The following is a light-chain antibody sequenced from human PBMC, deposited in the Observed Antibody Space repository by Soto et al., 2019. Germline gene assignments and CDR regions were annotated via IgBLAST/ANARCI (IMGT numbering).Light chain of an antibody. CDR2: GAS. Sequence: GIRLSLATVSVSPGERATLSCRASHRVSSYLAWYQQRPGPAPRLLIYGASTRATGIPARFSGSASGTEFTLTISSLQSEDFATYYCQVLNSYPLTFGGGSKVDIK. V-gene: IGKV3-15*01. CDR1: HRVSSY. J-gene: IGKJ4*01. CDR3: QVLNSYPLT.